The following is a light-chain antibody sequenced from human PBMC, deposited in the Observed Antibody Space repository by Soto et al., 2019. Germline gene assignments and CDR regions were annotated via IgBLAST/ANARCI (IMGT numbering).Light chain of an antibody. CDR1: SSDVGNYNL. V-gene: IGLV2-23*01. J-gene: IGLJ2*01. CDR2: DGS. CDR3: CSYAGDSTLV. Sequence: QSALTQPASVSGSPGQSITISCTGTSSDVGNYNLVSWYQQHPGKAPKLMIYDGSKRPSGVSNRFSCSKSGNTASLTISGLQAEDEADYYCCSYAGDSTLVFGGGTKLTVL.